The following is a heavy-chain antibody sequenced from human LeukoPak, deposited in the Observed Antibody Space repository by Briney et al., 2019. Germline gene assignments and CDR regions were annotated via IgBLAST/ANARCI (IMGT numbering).Heavy chain of an antibody. D-gene: IGHD3-9*01. CDR3: ARGQKYTPGYTVTELGSRYFDY. CDR1: GFTFSSYV. CDR2: ISYDGSNE. J-gene: IGHJ4*02. V-gene: IGHV3-30*04. Sequence: GGSLRLSCAASGFTFSSYVMHWVRQAPGKGLEWVAIISYDGSNEYYADSVKGRFTISRDNSKNTLYLQMNSLRAADTAVYYCARGQKYTPGYTVTELGSRYFDYWGQGTLVTVSS.